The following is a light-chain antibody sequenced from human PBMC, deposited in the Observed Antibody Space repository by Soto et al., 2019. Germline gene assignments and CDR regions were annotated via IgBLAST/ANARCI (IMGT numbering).Light chain of an antibody. Sequence: EIVLTQSPGTLSLSPGERATLSCRASQSVSILLAWYQQKPGQAPRLLIYGASARATGIPDRFRGSGSGTDFTLTISSLQPDDFATYYCQQYNSYWTFGQGTKVDIK. CDR3: QQYNSYWT. V-gene: IGKV3D-15*01. J-gene: IGKJ1*01. CDR2: GAS. CDR1: QSVSIL.